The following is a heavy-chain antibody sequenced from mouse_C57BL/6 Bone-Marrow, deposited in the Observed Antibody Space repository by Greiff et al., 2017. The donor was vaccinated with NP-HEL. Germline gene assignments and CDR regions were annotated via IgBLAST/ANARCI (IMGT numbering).Heavy chain of an antibody. J-gene: IGHJ4*01. Sequence: EVKLVESGAELVRPGASVKLSCTASGFNIKDDYMHWVKQRPEQGLEWIGWIDPENGDTEYASKFQGKATITADTSSNTAYLQLSSLTSEDTAVYYCTTLIYYGNYYAMDYWGQGTSVTVSS. CDR3: TTLIYYGNYYAMDY. CDR2: IDPENGDT. CDR1: GFNIKDDY. D-gene: IGHD2-1*01. V-gene: IGHV14-4*01.